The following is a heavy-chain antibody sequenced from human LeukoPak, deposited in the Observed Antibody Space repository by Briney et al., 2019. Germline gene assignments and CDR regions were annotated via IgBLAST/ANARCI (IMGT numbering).Heavy chain of an antibody. J-gene: IGHJ6*02. CDR3: ARAAGDSKPLYYYGMDV. D-gene: IGHD2-21*02. CDR1: GGSISSGGYY. V-gene: IGHV4-31*03. Sequence: PSETLSLTCTVSGGSISSGGYYWSWVRQHPGKCLEWIGYIYYSGSTYYNPSLKSRVTISVDTSKNQFSLKLSSVTAADTAVYYCARAAGDSKPLYYYGMDVWGQGTTVTVSS. CDR2: IYYSGST.